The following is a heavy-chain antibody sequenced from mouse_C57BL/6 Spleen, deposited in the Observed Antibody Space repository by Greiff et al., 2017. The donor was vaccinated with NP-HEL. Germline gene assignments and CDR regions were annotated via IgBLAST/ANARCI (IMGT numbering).Heavy chain of an antibody. Sequence: QVQLQQSGAELVKPGASEKISCKASGYAFSSYWMNWVKQRPGKGLEWIGQIYPGDGDTNYNGKFKGKATLTADKSSSTAYMQLSSLTSEDSAVYFCARKWSYYYAMDYWGQGTSVTVSS. CDR2: IYPGDGDT. D-gene: IGHD1-1*02. V-gene: IGHV1-80*01. CDR3: ARKWSYYYAMDY. J-gene: IGHJ4*01. CDR1: GYAFSSYW.